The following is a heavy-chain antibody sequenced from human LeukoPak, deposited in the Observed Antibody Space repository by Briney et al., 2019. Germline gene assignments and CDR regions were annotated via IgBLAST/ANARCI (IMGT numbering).Heavy chain of an antibody. J-gene: IGHJ3*02. CDR1: GYTFTSYG. CDR2: ISAYNGNT. V-gene: IGHV1-18*01. Sequence: ASVKVSCKASGYTFTSYGISWVRQAPGQGLEWMGWISAYNGNTNYAQKLQGRVTMTTDTSTSTAYMELRSLRSDDTAVYYCAIVYSYGPHDAFDIWGQGTMVTVSS. CDR3: AIVYSYGPHDAFDI. D-gene: IGHD5-18*01.